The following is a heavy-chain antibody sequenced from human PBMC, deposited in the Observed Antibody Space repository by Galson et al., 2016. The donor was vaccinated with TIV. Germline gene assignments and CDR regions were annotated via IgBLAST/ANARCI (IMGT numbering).Heavy chain of an antibody. CDR1: GFTFSNAW. CDR2: IKSETDGGTT. Sequence: SLRLSCAASGFTFSNAWMSWVRQAPGKGLEWVGRIKSETDGGTTDYAAPVKGRFTISRDDSKNTLYLLMNTLKTEDTAVYYCHCSSTSCYVRWFDPWGQGTLVTVSS. D-gene: IGHD2-2*01. J-gene: IGHJ5*02. CDR3: HCSSTSCYVRWFDP. V-gene: IGHV3-15*01.